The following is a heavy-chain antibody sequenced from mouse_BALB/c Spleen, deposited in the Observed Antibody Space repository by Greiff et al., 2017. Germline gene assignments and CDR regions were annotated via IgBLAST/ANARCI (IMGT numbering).Heavy chain of an antibody. CDR1: GYTFTSYW. Sequence: VQLQQPGAELVKPGASVKLSCKASGYTFTSYWMHWVKQRPGQGLEWIGEINPSNGRTNYNEKFKSKATLTVDKSSSTAYMQLSSLTSEDSAVYYCAQLTGTFDYWGQGTTLTVSS. CDR2: INPSNGRT. J-gene: IGHJ2*01. CDR3: AQLTGTFDY. V-gene: IGHV1S81*02. D-gene: IGHD4-1*01.